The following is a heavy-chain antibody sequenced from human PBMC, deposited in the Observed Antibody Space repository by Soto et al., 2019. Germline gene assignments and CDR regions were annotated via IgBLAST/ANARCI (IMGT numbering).Heavy chain of an antibody. Sequence: QVQLVESGGGVVQPGRSLRLSCAASGFTFSSYGMHWVRQAPGKGLEWVAVIWYDGSNKYYADSVKGRFTISRDNSKNTLYLQMNSLRAEDTAVYYCARDFRSRGTLYYYGMDVWGQGTTVTVSS. J-gene: IGHJ6*02. V-gene: IGHV3-33*01. CDR1: GFTFSSYG. CDR3: ARDFRSRGTLYYYGMDV. CDR2: IWYDGSNK.